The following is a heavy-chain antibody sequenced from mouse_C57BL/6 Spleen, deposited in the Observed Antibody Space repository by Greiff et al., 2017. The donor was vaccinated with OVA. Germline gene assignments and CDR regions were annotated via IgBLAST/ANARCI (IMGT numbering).Heavy chain of an antibody. CDR1: GFSLTSYG. CDR2: IWSDGST. V-gene: IGHV2-6-1*01. CDR3: ARHAFYYDYDGDAMDY. Sequence: VHLVESGPGLVAPSQSLSITCTVSGFSLTSYGVHWVRQPPGKGLEWLVVIWSDGSTTYNSALKSRLSISKDNSKSQVFLKMNSLQTDDTAMYYCARHAFYYDYDGDAMDYWGQGTSVTVSS. J-gene: IGHJ4*01. D-gene: IGHD2-4*01.